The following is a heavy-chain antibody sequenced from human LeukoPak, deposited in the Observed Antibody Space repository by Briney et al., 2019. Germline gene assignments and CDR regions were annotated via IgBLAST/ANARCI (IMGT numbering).Heavy chain of an antibody. Sequence: SETLSLTCAVSGGSISSGYYSWSWIRQPPEKGLGWIGYIYHGGNTHYNPSLKSRVTISVDRSKNQFSLKLSSVAAADTAVYYCARDRLGIVGESYFIFWRRGAQVTVCS. V-gene: IGHV4-30-2*01. D-gene: IGHD7-27*01. CDR1: GGSISSGYYS. J-gene: IGHJ2*01. CDR3: ARDRLGIVGESYFIF. CDR2: IYHGGNT.